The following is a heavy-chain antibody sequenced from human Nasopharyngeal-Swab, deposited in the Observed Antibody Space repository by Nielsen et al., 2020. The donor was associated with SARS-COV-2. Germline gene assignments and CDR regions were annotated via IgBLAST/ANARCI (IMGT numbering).Heavy chain of an antibody. V-gene: IGHV3-21*01. CDR1: GFTFGDYA. CDR3: ARGVEVGVPYYYYGMDV. CDR2: ISSSSSYI. J-gene: IGHJ6*02. D-gene: IGHD3-3*01. Sequence: GESLKISCTASGFTFGDYAMNWVRQAPGKGLEWVSSISSSSSYIYYAGSVKGRFTISRDNAKNSLYLQMNSLRAEDTAVYYCARGVEVGVPYYYYGMDVWGQGTTVTVSS.